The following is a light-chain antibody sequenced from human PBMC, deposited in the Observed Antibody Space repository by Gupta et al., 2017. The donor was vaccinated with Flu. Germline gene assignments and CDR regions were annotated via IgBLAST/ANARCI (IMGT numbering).Light chain of an antibody. V-gene: IGKV3-20*01. J-gene: IGKJ2*01. CDR3: QQYSSSVTDT. CDR1: QSVGRNY. CDR2: GAS. Sequence: EFVLTQSPGTLSLSPGERAVLSCRASQSVGRNYLAWYYQKPGLAPRLLIYGASSRAIGIPDRFSGSGSGTDFSLTINRLEPEDFGIYYCQQYSSSVTDTFGQGTKLEIK.